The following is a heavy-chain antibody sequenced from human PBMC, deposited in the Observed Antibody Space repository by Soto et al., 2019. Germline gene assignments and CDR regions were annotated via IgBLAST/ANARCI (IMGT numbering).Heavy chain of an antibody. CDR1: GGTFSSYT. D-gene: IGHD1-26*01. J-gene: IGHJ5*02. CDR3: AREPWPGVGAPPLWFDP. V-gene: IGHV1-69*04. Sequence: ASVKVSCKASGGTFSSYTISWVRQAPGQGLEWMRRIIPILGIANYAQKFQGRVTITADKSTSTAYVELSSLRSEDTAVYYCAREPWPGVGAPPLWFDPWGQGTLVTVSS. CDR2: IIPILGIA.